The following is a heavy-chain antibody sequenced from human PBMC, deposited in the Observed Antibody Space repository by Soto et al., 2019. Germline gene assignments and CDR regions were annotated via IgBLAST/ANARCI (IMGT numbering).Heavy chain of an antibody. CDR2: IYYSGST. J-gene: IGHJ6*03. CDR1: GGSISSSSYY. Sequence: SETLSLTCTVSGGSISSSSYYWGWIRQPPGKGLEWIGYIYYSGSTNYNPSLKSRVTISVDTSKNQFSLKLSSVTAADTAVYYCAMTTYGDYGYYYYMDVWGKGTTVTVS. V-gene: IGHV4-61*05. D-gene: IGHD4-17*01. CDR3: AMTTYGDYGYYYYMDV.